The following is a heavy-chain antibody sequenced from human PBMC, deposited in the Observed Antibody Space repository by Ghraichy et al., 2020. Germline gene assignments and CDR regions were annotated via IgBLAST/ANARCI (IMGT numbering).Heavy chain of an antibody. J-gene: IGHJ4*02. CDR1: GFTFTSYA. Sequence: GGSLRLSCAASGFTFTSYAMSWVRQAPGKGLEWVSAISGSGGNTYYADSVKGRFTISRDNFKNMLYLQMNRLRADDTAVYYCAEDGGNSWYPAIWGQGTLVTVSS. CDR2: ISGSGGNT. D-gene: IGHD6-13*01. CDR3: AEDGGNSWYPAI. V-gene: IGHV3-23*01.